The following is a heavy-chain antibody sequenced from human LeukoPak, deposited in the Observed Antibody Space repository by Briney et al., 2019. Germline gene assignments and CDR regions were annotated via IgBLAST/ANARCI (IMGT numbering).Heavy chain of an antibody. CDR1: GFSVSSNY. Sequence: GVSLRLSCAASGFSVSSNYMSWVRQAPGKGLEWVSVLYSGGRTYYADSVKGRFTISRDNSKNTLYLQMNSLRVDDTAVYYCARRYGDYDWYFDLWGRGTLVIVSS. J-gene: IGHJ2*01. V-gene: IGHV3-53*01. CDR2: LYSGGRT. CDR3: ARRYGDYDWYFDL. D-gene: IGHD4-17*01.